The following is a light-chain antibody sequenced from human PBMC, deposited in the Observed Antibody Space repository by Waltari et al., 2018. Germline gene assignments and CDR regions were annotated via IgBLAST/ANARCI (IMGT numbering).Light chain of an antibody. Sequence: DIVLTQSPATLSLSPGERATLSCGASQSVSNNYLAWSQHKPCLAPRPPIYDASTRAPGIPDRVSGSGSATDFTLTISRLEPEDFAVYYCQQYGSSPRLTFGGGTKVEI. CDR1: QSVSNNY. J-gene: IGKJ4*01. V-gene: IGKV3D-20*01. CDR3: QQYGSSPRLT. CDR2: DAS.